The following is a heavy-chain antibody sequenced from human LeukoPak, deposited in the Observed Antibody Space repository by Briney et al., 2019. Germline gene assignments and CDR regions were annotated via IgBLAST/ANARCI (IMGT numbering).Heavy chain of an antibody. CDR3: ARGTIAARPGIDY. CDR2: IRFDGSNK. D-gene: IGHD6-6*01. V-gene: IGHV3-30*02. CDR1: GFTFTTYG. Sequence: GGSLRLSCAASGFTFTTYGMHWVRQSPGKGLEWVAFIRFDGSNKYYAYSVKGRFTVSRDNSKNTLYLQMNSLRAEDTAVYYCARGTIAARPGIDYWGQGTLVTVSS. J-gene: IGHJ4*02.